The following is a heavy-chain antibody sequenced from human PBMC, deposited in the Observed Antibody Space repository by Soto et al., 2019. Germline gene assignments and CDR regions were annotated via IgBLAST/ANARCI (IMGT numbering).Heavy chain of an antibody. Sequence: GPTLLNPTETFTLTCTVAGFSLSNAQQGVGWSRQPPGQALDCLAQIFSNAEISYSTSLISSLTISNDISKSKVALTITNIDSSDTATYYCARMGHLVGATYYFDYWGQGTLVTVSS. V-gene: IGHV2-26*01. CDR1: GFSLSNAQQG. J-gene: IGHJ4*02. CDR3: ARMGHLVGATYYFDY. D-gene: IGHD1-26*01. CDR2: IFSNAEI.